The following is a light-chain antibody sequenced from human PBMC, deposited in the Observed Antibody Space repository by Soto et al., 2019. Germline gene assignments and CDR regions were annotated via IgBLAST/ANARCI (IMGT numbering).Light chain of an antibody. CDR2: DAS. CDR1: QSVSSY. Sequence: EIVLTQSPATLSLSPGERATLSCRASQSVSSYLAWYQQKPGQAPRLLIYDASNRATGIPARFSGSGSGRDFTLTITSLEPEDFAVYYCQQRSNWPRPITFGQGTRLEIK. V-gene: IGKV3-11*02. J-gene: IGKJ5*01. CDR3: QQRSNWPRPIT.